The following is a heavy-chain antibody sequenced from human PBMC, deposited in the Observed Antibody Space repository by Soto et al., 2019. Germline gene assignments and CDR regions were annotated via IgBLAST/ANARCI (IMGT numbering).Heavy chain of an antibody. J-gene: IGHJ6*02. V-gene: IGHV3-74*01. Sequence: EVQLVESGGGLVQPGGSLRLSCAASGFTFSVYWMHWVRQAPGKGLVWVSRIDSDGSTTSYAASVKGRFTIARGNAKSTLYLQMNSLRAEDTAVYYCARPGYSNYGAGVDVWGQGTTVTVSS. CDR2: IDSDGSTT. D-gene: IGHD4-4*01. CDR1: GFTFSVYW. CDR3: ARPGYSNYGAGVDV.